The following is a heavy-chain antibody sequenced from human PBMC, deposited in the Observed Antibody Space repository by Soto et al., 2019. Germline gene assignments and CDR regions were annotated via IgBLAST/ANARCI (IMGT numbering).Heavy chain of an antibody. V-gene: IGHV1-69*02. Sequence: QVQLVQSGAEVKKPGSSVKVSCKASGGTFSSYTISWVRQAPGQGLEWLGRIIPILGIANYAQKFQGRVTITADKSTSTAYMELSSLRSEDTAVYYCARSLCSGGSCYSNSYYYMDVWGKGTTVTVSS. D-gene: IGHD2-15*01. J-gene: IGHJ6*03. CDR2: IIPILGIA. CDR1: GGTFSSYT. CDR3: ARSLCSGGSCYSNSYYYMDV.